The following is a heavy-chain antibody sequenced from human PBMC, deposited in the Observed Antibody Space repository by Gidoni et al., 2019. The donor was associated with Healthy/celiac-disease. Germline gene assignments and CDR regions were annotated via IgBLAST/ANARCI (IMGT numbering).Heavy chain of an antibody. CDR3: VKSAYYDFWSGSNYYYYYMDV. J-gene: IGHJ6*03. CDR2: ISSNGGST. V-gene: IGHV3-64D*08. Sequence: EVQLVESGGGLVQPGGSLRLSCSASGFTFSSYAMHWVRQAPGKGLEYVSAISSNGGSTYYADSVKGRFTISRDNSKNTLYLQMSSLRAEDTAVYYCVKSAYYDFWSGSNYYYYYMDVWGKGTTVTVSS. CDR1: GFTFSSYA. D-gene: IGHD3-3*01.